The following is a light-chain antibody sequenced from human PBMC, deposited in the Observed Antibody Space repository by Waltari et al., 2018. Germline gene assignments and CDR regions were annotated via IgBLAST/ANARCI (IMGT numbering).Light chain of an antibody. CDR2: RNN. V-gene: IGLV1-47*01. Sequence: SVLTQPPSASGTPGQRVAISCSGSSSNIGSNFVYWYQQLPGTAPELLIYRNNQRPSGVPVRISGSKSGTSASLAVSGLRSEDEADFYCAAWDDSLSTWVFGGGTKLTVL. CDR1: SSNIGSNF. J-gene: IGLJ3*02. CDR3: AAWDDSLSTWV.